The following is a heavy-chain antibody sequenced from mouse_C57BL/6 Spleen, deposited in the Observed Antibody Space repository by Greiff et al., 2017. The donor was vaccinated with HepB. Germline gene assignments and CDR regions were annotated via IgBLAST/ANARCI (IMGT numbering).Heavy chain of an antibody. CDR1: GFSFNTYA. V-gene: IGHV10-1*01. CDR3: VRPAGTGYVDV. J-gene: IGHJ1*03. D-gene: IGHD4-1*01. Sequence: EVQRVESGGGLVQPKGSLKLSCAASGFSFNTYAMNWVRQAPGKGLEWVARIRSNSNNYATYYADSVKDRFTISRDDSESMLYLQMNNLKTEDTAMYYCVRPAGTGYVDVWGTGTTVTVSS. CDR2: IRSNSNNYAT.